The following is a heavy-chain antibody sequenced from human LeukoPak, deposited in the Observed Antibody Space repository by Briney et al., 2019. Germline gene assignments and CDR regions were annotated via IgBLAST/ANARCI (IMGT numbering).Heavy chain of an antibody. CDR2: ISAYKGDT. D-gene: IGHD3-22*01. CDR3: AREGDYYDSSGYYYFDY. Sequence: ASVKVSCKASGYTFTSYGINWVRQAPGQGLEWMGWISAYKGDTNYAQNLQGRVTMTTDTSTSTAYMELSSLRSEDTAVYYCAREGDYYDSSGYYYFDYWGQGTLVTVSS. V-gene: IGHV1-18*01. J-gene: IGHJ4*02. CDR1: GYTFTSYG.